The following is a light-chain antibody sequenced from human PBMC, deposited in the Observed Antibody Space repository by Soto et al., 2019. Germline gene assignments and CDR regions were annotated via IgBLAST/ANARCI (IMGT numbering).Light chain of an antibody. V-gene: IGLV2-14*01. CDR3: SSYTTSTTRV. CDR2: DVT. J-gene: IGLJ3*02. CDR1: DNDVGVYNY. Sequence: QSVLTQPVSVSGSPGQSITISCTGTDNDVGVYNYVSWYQQHPGKAPKLIIYDVTNRPSGVSNRFSGSKSGNTASLTISGLKAEDEAAYYCSSYTTSTTRVFGGGTKLTVL.